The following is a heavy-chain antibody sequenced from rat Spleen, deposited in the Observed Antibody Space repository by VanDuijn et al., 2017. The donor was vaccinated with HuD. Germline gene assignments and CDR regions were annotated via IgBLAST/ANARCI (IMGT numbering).Heavy chain of an antibody. CDR2: ISTSGSRT. CDR1: GFTFSNYD. J-gene: IGHJ3*01. CDR3: ARGDGWFAY. Sequence: EVQLMESGGGLVQPGRSMKLSCLASGFTFSNYDMAWVSQAPKKGLEWVATISTSGSRTYYPDSVNGRFTISRDNAKSTLYLQRDSLRSEDTATYYCARGDGWFAYWGQGTLVTVSS. D-gene: IGHD1-11*01. V-gene: IGHV5-25*01.